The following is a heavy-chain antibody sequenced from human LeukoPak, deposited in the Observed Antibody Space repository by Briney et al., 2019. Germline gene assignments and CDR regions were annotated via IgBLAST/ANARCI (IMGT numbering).Heavy chain of an antibody. V-gene: IGHV1-2*02. J-gene: IGHJ3*02. CDR1: GYTFTGYY. CDR2: INPNRGGT. Sequence: ASVKVSCKASGYTFTGYYMHWVRQAPGQGLEWMGWINPNRGGTNYAQKFQGRVTMTRDTSISTAYMELSRLRSDDTAVYYCASPSGSYSLGAFDIWGQGTMVTVSS. CDR3: ASPSGSYSLGAFDI. D-gene: IGHD1-26*01.